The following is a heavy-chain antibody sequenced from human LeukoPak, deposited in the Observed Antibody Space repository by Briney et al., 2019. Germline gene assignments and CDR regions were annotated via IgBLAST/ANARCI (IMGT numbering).Heavy chain of an antibody. V-gene: IGHV1-69*13. J-gene: IGHJ4*02. CDR3: ASLYDYGDYFD. D-gene: IGHD4-17*01. Sequence: SVRVSCKASGGTFSSYAISWVRQAPGQGLEWMGGIIPIFGTANYAQKFQGRVTITADESTSTAYMELSSLRSEDTAVYYCASLYDYGDYFDWGQGTLVTVSS. CDR1: GGTFSSYA. CDR2: IIPIFGTA.